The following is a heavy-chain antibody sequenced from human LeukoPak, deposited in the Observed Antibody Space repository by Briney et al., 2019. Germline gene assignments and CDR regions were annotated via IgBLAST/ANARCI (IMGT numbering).Heavy chain of an antibody. CDR3: ARLFLAPSPDITIFGVVTHNWFDP. CDR2: INHSGST. D-gene: IGHD3-3*01. CDR1: GGSISNNNW. J-gene: IGHJ5*02. V-gene: IGHV4-4*02. Sequence: PSETLSLTCAVSGGSISNNNWWIWVRQPPGRGLEWIGEINHSGSTNYNPSLKSRVTISVDTSKNQFSLKLSSVTAADTAVYYCARLFLAPSPDITIFGVVTHNWFDPWGQGTLVTVSS.